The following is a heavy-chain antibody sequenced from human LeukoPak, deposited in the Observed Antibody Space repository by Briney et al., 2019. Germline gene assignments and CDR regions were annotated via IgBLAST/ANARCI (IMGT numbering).Heavy chain of an antibody. CDR2: ISGSGGST. V-gene: IGHV3-23*01. CDR1: GFTFNNYA. CDR3: AKDPLSYYDSSGYRYFDY. J-gene: IGHJ4*02. D-gene: IGHD3-22*01. Sequence: GGSLRLSCAASGFTFNNYAMNWVRQAPGKGLDWVSGISGSGGSTYYADSVKGRFTISRDNSKNTLYLQMNRLRAEDTAVYFCAKDPLSYYDSSGYRYFDYWGQGTLVTVSS.